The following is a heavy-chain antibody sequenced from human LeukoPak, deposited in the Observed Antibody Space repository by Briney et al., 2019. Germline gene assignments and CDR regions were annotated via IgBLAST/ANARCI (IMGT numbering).Heavy chain of an antibody. D-gene: IGHD2-2*01. J-gene: IGHJ5*02. CDR3: ARGVVVVPAATGDWFDP. CDR1: GGSFSGYY. V-gene: IGHV4-34*01. CDR2: INHSGST. Sequence: SETLSLTCAVYGGSFSGYYWSWIRQPPAKGLEWMGEINHSGSTNYNPSLKSRVTISVDTSKNQFSLKLSSVTAADTAVYYCARGVVVVPAATGDWFDPWGQGTLVTVSS.